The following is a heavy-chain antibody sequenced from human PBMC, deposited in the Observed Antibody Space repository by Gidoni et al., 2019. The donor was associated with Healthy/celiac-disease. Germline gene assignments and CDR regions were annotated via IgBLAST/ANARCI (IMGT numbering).Heavy chain of an antibody. Sequence: EVQLVESGGGLVQPGRSLRLSCTASGFTFGDYAMSWVRQAPGKGREWGGFNRSKAYGGTKEYAAAVKGRFTISRDDSKSIAYLQMNSLKTEDTAVYYCTRDLMKYDYVWGSNGGAFDIWGQGAMVTVSS. V-gene: IGHV3-49*04. J-gene: IGHJ3*02. CDR3: TRDLMKYDYVWGSNGGAFDI. D-gene: IGHD3-16*01. CDR2: NRSKAYGGTK. CDR1: GFTFGDYA.